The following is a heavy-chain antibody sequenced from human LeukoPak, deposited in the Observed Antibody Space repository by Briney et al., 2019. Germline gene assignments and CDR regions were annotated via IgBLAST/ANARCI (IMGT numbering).Heavy chain of an antibody. Sequence: PAGSLRLSCSASGFTFSTYAMSWVRQAPGTGLEWVSGSSGSGGSTNYADSVKGRYTISRHNSRNTLNHQIGSLRAEDMAVYYCARGGGYCSSDSYYYFDSWGQGTLVTVSS. CDR3: ARGGGYCSSDSYYYFDS. J-gene: IGHJ4*02. CDR1: GFTFSTYA. D-gene: IGHD2-2*01. CDR2: SSGSGGST. V-gene: IGHV3-23*01.